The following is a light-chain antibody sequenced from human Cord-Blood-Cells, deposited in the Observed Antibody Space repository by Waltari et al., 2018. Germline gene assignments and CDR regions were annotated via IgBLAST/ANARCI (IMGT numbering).Light chain of an antibody. Sequence: SYELTQPPSVSVSPGQPASITCSGEKLGDKYACWYQQKPGQSPVLVIYQDSKRPSGIPERFSGSNSGNTATLTISGTQAMDEADYYCQAWDSSTVVFGGGTKLTVL. V-gene: IGLV3-1*01. CDR2: QDS. J-gene: IGLJ2*01. CDR1: KLGDKY. CDR3: QAWDSSTVV.